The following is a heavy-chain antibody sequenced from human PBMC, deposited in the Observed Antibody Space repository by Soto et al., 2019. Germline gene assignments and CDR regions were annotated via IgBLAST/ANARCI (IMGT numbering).Heavy chain of an antibody. CDR3: ARHFVPRSGGKRRDWFDP. D-gene: IGHD2-15*01. CDR1: GGSISISSYY. CDR2: IYYSGST. V-gene: IGHV4-39*01. Sequence: SETLSLTCTVSGGSISISSYYWGWIRQPPGKGLEWIGSIYYSGSTYYNPSLKSRVTISVDTSKNQFSLKLSSVTAADTAVYYCARHFVPRSGGKRRDWFDPWGQGTLVTVSS. J-gene: IGHJ5*02.